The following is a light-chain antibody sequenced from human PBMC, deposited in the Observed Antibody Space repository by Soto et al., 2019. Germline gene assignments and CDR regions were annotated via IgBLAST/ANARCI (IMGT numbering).Light chain of an antibody. J-gene: IGLJ1*01. Sequence: QSVLTQPPSVSGAPGQRVSISCTGSSSDIGAGYDVHWYQQLPGTAPKLFIYDNSNRPSGVPDRFSGSKSGTSASLAITGLQAEDEADYYCQSYDNSLRGYVFGTGTKLTVL. CDR2: DNS. CDR3: QSYDNSLRGYV. CDR1: SSDIGAGYD. V-gene: IGLV1-40*01.